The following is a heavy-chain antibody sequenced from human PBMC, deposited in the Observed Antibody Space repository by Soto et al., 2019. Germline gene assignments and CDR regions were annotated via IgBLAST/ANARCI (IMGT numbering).Heavy chain of an antibody. Sequence: QGELVESGGGGKKPGGSGKGSWKATGGTFTGIYIPWGGEGPGKRVEWEGTGNPSGGHTTYAQHFLGRVTMTRDTATSTLYMELTSLTSEDTAVYYCARGGHVVVVTAALDYWGQGTLVTVSS. V-gene: IGHV1-46*01. CDR3: ARGGHVVVVTAALDY. CDR1: GGTFTGIY. CDR2: GNPSGGHT. J-gene: IGHJ4*02. D-gene: IGHD2-21*02.